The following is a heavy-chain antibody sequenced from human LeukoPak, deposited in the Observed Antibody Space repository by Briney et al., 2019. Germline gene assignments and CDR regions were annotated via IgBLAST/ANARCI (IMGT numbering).Heavy chain of an antibody. Sequence: GESLKISCKGXGXXXXXXXXXWXXXXXGXXLXWXXXXXAXXXXTRYTPSFQGQVTISVDKSISTAYLQWNSLKASDTAMYYCARQWREAYCDNTRCFGFWFDPWGQGTLVTVSS. CDR3: ARQWREAYCDNTRCFGFWFDP. CDR2: XXAXXXXT. J-gene: IGHJ5*02. CDR1: GXXXXXXX. V-gene: IGHV5-51*01. D-gene: IGHD2-2*01.